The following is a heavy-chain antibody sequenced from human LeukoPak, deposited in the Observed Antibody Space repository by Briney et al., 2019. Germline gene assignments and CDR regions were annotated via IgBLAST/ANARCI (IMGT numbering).Heavy chain of an antibody. CDR1: GYTFTSYD. CDR2: MNPNSGNT. J-gene: IGHJ4*02. D-gene: IGHD5-12*01. V-gene: IGHV1-8*01. CDR3: ARARPGPDYLDDDY. Sequence: ASVKVSCKASGYTFTSYDINWVRQATGQGLEWMGWMNPNSGNTGYAQKFQGRVTMTRNTSISTAYMELSSLRSEDTAVYYCARARPGPDYLDDDYWGQGTLVTVPS.